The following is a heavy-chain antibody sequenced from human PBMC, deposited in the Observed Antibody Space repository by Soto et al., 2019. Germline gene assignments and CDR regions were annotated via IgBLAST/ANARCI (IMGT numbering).Heavy chain of an antibody. CDR3: AKYGVATIMDYYYYMDV. J-gene: IGHJ6*03. V-gene: IGHV3-23*01. CDR2: ISGSGGST. CDR1: GFTFSSYA. D-gene: IGHD5-12*01. Sequence: GGSLRLSCAASGFTFSSYAMSWVRQAPGKGLEWVSAISGSGGSTYYADSVKGRFTISRDNSKNTLYLQMNSLRAEDTAVYYCAKYGVATIMDYYYYMDVWGKGTTVTVSS.